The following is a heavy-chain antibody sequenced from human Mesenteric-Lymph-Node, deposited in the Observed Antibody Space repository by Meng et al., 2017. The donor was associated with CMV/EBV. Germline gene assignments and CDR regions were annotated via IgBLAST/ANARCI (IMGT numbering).Heavy chain of an antibody. D-gene: IGHD6-13*01. J-gene: IGHJ5*02. CDR1: GFTFSSYA. V-gene: IGHV3-30-3*01. CDR2: ISYDGSNK. Sequence: GGSLRLSCAASGFTFSSYAMHWVRQASGKGLEWVAVISYDGSNKYYADSVKGRFTISRDNSKNTLYLQMNSLRAEDTAVYYCARGRQQLVLGWFDPWGQGTLVTVSS. CDR3: ARGRQQLVLGWFDP.